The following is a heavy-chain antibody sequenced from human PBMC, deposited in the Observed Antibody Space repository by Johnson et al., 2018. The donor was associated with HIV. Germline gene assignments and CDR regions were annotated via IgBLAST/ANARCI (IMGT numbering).Heavy chain of an antibody. CDR2: LSYDGSNK. CDR3: ARDRTSRQGGAFDI. J-gene: IGHJ3*02. V-gene: IGHV3-30*04. Sequence: QVQLVESGGGVVQPGRSLRLPCAASGFTFGSYAMHWVRQAPGKGLEWVAFLSYDGSNKNYADSVKGRFTISRDTSKNSLYRQMNSLRAEDTAVYYCARDRTSRQGGAFDIWGQGTMVTVSS. CDR1: GFTFGSYA.